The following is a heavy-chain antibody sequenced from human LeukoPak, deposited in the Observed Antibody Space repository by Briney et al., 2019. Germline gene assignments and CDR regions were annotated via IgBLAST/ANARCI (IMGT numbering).Heavy chain of an antibody. Sequence: SETLSLTCTVSSGSISTSNYYWGWVRQPPGKALEWIGNIFYSGSTYYSPSLKSRVTISLDTSRNQFSLKLSSVTAADTAVYYCARSQEYCSGGSCYEDWFDPWGQGTLVTVSS. CDR2: IFYSGST. V-gene: IGHV4-39*07. J-gene: IGHJ5*02. D-gene: IGHD2-15*01. CDR1: SGSISTSNYY. CDR3: ARSQEYCSGGSCYEDWFDP.